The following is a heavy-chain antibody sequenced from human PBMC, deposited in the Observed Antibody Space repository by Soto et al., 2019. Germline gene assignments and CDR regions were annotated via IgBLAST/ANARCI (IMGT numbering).Heavy chain of an antibody. J-gene: IGHJ3*02. D-gene: IGHD4-17*01. CDR2: IYYSGST. CDR1: GGSISSSSYY. CDR3: ARLTTVVTYDAFDI. Sequence: PSETLSLTCTVSGGSISSSSYYWVWIRQPPGKGLEWIGSIYYSGSTYYNPSLKSRVIISVDTYKNQFSLKLSSVTAADTAVYYCARLTTVVTYDAFDIWGQGTMVTVS. V-gene: IGHV4-39*01.